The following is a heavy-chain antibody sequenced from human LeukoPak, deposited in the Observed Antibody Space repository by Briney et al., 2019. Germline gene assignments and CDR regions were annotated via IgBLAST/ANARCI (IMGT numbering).Heavy chain of an antibody. D-gene: IGHD4-17*01. CDR2: INPSGGST. V-gene: IGHV1-46*01. J-gene: IGHJ4*02. CDR3: ARGARAVTTILYFDY. CDR1: GYTFTTYP. Sequence: ASVKVSCKASGYTFTTYPINWVRQAPGQGLEWMGIINPSGGSTSYAQKFQGRVTMTRDTSTSTVYMELSSLRSEDTAVYYCARGARAVTTILYFDYWGQGTLVTVSS.